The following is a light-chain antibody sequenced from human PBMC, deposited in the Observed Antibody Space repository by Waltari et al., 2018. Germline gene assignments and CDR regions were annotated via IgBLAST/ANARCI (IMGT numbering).Light chain of an antibody. CDR2: DAS. CDR3: QQYGSSPT. CDR1: QTISNY. V-gene: IGKV3-20*01. J-gene: IGKJ2*01. Sequence: EVVLTQSPATLSLSPGERATLSCRASQTISNYLAWYQQKPGQAPRLLIYDASSRAIGIPDRFSGSGSGTDFTLTISRLEPEDFAMYYCQQYGSSPTFGQGTKLEIK.